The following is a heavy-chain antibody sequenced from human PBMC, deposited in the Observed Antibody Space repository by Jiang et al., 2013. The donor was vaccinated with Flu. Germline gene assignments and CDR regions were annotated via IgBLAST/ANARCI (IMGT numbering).Heavy chain of an antibody. CDR3: ISGPRDGYNYRGPDY. Sequence: KKPGESLKISCKGSGSGYVFTRYWIGWVRQMPGKGLEWMGIIHPGDSNPRYSPSFQGQVTISADNSISTAYLQWSGLKASDTAIYYCISGPRDGYNYRGPDYWGQGALVTVSS. CDR2: IHPGDSNP. J-gene: IGHJ4*02. D-gene: IGHD5-24*01. V-gene: IGHV5-51*01. CDR1: GSGYVFTRYW.